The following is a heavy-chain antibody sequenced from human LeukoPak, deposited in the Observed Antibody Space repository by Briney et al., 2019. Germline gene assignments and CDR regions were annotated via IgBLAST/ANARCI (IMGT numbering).Heavy chain of an antibody. CDR3: ARNDGKNYYYYYYMDV. CDR2: IIPIFGTA. CDR1: GYTFTSYD. J-gene: IGHJ6*03. V-gene: IGHV1-69*05. Sequence: ASVKVSCKASGYTFTSYDINWVRQAPGQGLEWMGGIIPIFGTANYAQKFQGRVTITTDESTSTAYMELSSLRSEDTAVYYCARNDGKNYYYYYYMDVWGKGTTVTVSS.